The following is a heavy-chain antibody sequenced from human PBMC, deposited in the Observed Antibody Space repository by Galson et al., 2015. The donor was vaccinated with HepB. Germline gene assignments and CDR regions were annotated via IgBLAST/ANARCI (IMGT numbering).Heavy chain of an antibody. D-gene: IGHD5-18*01. CDR2: IYWDDDK. Sequence: PALVKPTQTLTLTCTFSGFSLSTSGVGVGWIRQPPGKALEWLALIYWDDDKRYSPSLKSRLTITKDTSKNQVVLTMTNMDPVDTATYYCAHTIQLWTLFDYWGQGTLVTVSS. CDR3: AHTIQLWTLFDY. CDR1: GFSLSTSGVG. J-gene: IGHJ4*02. V-gene: IGHV2-5*02.